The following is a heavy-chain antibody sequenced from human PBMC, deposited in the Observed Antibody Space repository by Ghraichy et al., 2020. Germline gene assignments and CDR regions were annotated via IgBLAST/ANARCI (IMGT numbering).Heavy chain of an antibody. D-gene: IGHD3-9*01. CDR3: ARIPLRYFDWLLPAHFDY. V-gene: IGHV3-21*01. Sequence: GGSLRLSCAASGFTFSSYSMNWVRQAPGKGLEWVSSISSSSSYIYYADSVKGRFTISRDNAKNSLYLQMNSLRAEDTAVYYCARIPLRYFDWLLPAHFDYWGQGTLVTVSS. CDR2: ISSSSSYI. J-gene: IGHJ4*02. CDR1: GFTFSSYS.